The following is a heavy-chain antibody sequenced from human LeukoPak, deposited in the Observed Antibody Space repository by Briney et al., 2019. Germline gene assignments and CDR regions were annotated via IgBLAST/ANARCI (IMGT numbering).Heavy chain of an antibody. CDR2: IYPSDSDT. D-gene: IGHD2-2*01. V-gene: IGHV5-51*01. CDR1: GFTFSNFA. CDR3: ARHHCSSTSCHHGWFDP. Sequence: GGSLRLSCAASGFTFSNFAMSWVRQAPGKGLEWMGIIYPSDSDTRYSPSFQGQVTISADKSISTAYLQWSSLKASDTAMYYCARHHCSSTSCHHGWFDPWGQGTLVTVSS. J-gene: IGHJ5*02.